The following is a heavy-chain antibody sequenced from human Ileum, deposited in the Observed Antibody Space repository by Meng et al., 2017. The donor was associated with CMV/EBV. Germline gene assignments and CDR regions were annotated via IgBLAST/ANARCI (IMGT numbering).Heavy chain of an antibody. D-gene: IGHD1-26*01. Sequence: SETLSLTCTVSGCSVSSGSYYWSWIRQPPGKGLEWIGYIYYSGSTNYNPSLKSRVTISVDTSKNQFSLKLSSVTAADTAVYYCARDSPKIVGATRTFDYWGQGTLVTVSS. CDR2: IYYSGST. V-gene: IGHV4-61*01. CDR1: GCSVSSGSYY. J-gene: IGHJ4*02. CDR3: ARDSPKIVGATRTFDY.